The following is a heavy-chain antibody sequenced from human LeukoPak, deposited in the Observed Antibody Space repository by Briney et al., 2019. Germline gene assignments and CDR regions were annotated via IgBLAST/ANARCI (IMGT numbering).Heavy chain of an antibody. CDR1: GGSISGYY. J-gene: IGHJ4*02. D-gene: IGHD4-23*01. Sequence: PSETLSLTCTVSGGSISGYYWSWIRQPPGKGLEWIGYIYYSGITNYNPSLKSRVTMSVDTSKNQFSLKLSPVTAADTAVYYCARNSGGKFDYWGQGTLVTVSS. CDR3: ARNSGGKFDY. CDR2: IYYSGIT. V-gene: IGHV4-59*01.